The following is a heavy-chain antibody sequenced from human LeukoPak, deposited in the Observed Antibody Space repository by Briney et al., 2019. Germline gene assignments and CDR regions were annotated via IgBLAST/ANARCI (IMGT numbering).Heavy chain of an antibody. CDR2: IIPILGIA. D-gene: IGHD3-10*01. J-gene: IGHJ5*02. CDR1: GGTFSSYA. V-gene: IGHV1-69*04. CDR3: ARGGSYGPNWFDP. Sequence: SVKVSCKASGGTFSSYAISWVRQAPGQGLEWMGRIIPILGIANYAQKFQGRVTITADKSTSTAYMELSSLRSEDTAVYYCARGGSYGPNWFDPWGQGTLVTVSS.